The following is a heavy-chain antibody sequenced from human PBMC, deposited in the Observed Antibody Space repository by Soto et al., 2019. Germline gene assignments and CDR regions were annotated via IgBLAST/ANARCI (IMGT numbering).Heavy chain of an antibody. CDR3: AKDKWLGETSGSFDQ. V-gene: IGHV3-23*01. J-gene: IGHJ5*02. CDR2: ISGSGGTT. Sequence: GGSLRLSCAASGFTFSSYAMSWVRQAPGKGLEWVSGISGSGGTTYNAHYVKGRFTISRDNSKNTLYLQMNSLRAEDTAVYYCAKDKWLGETSGSFDQWGQGTLVTVSS. D-gene: IGHD1-26*01. CDR1: GFTFSSYA.